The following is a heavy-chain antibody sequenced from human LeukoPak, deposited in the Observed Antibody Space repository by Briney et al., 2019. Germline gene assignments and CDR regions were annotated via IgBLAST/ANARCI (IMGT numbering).Heavy chain of an antibody. Sequence: GGSLRLSCAAAGFRFITYWMCWVPQAPGKGLEWVSNIKKEGREKYYVDSVRDRFTTSRDNAKNSLYLQMNSVRAQNTAVYYCARRGYYEFWSGYFQRFEGWFDPWGQGTLVTVSS. D-gene: IGHD3-3*01. CDR3: ARRGYYEFWSGYFQRFEGWFDP. V-gene: IGHV3-7*01. J-gene: IGHJ5*02. CDR2: IKKEGREK. CDR1: GFRFITYW.